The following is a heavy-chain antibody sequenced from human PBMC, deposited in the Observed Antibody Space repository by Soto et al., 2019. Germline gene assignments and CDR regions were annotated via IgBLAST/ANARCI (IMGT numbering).Heavy chain of an antibody. CDR1: GFTFSSYS. CDR2: ISSSSSYI. D-gene: IGHD2-2*01. J-gene: IGHJ6*02. V-gene: IGHV3-21*01. CDR3: ARETYQVVPAPYGMDV. Sequence: EVQLVESGGGLVKPGGSLRLSCAASGFTFSSYSMNWVRQAPGKGLEWVSSISSSSSYIYYADSVKGRFTISRDNAKNSLYLQMNSLRAEDTAVYYCARETYQVVPAPYGMDVWGQGTTVTVSS.